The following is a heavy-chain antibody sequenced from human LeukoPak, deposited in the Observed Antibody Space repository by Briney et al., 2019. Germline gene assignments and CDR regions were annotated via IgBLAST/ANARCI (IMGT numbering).Heavy chain of an antibody. CDR2: VSPYNGDT. CDR1: GYTFTSYG. CDR3: AKDWHILTGRNCFDP. Sequence: VASVKVSCKASGYTFTSYGISWVRQAPGQGLEWMGWVSPYNGDTNYAQKFQGRVTMSTDTSTTIAYMELRSLRFDDTAIYYCAKDWHILTGRNCFDPWGQGTLVTVSS. J-gene: IGHJ5*02. V-gene: IGHV1-18*01. D-gene: IGHD3-9*01.